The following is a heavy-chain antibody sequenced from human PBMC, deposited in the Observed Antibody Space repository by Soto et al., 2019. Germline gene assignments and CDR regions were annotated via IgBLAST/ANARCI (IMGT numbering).Heavy chain of an antibody. V-gene: IGHV4-31*03. CDR1: GGSISSGGYY. CDR2: IYYSGST. Sequence: SETLSLTCSVSGGSISSGGYYWNWIRQEPGKGLEWIGYIYYSGSTYYSPSLRSRVTMSVDMSKNQFSLKLSSVIAADTAVYYCVRGSYTAILRLFACCGQRSLVIGSS. CDR3: VRGSYTAILRLFAC. J-gene: IGHJ4*02. D-gene: IGHD2-2*02.